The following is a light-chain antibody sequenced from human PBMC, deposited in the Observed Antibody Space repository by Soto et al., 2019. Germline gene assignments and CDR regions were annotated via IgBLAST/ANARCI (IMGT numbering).Light chain of an antibody. V-gene: IGKV3-15*01. CDR3: QQYNNWPPIT. Sequence: EIVMTHSPATLSVSRGERAARCCRGSQSVSNKLAWYQQRPGQAPRLLIYGASTRATGIPARFSGSGSGTESTLTISSLQSEDFAVYYCQQYNNWPPITFGQGTRLEIK. J-gene: IGKJ5*01. CDR1: QSVSNK. CDR2: GAS.